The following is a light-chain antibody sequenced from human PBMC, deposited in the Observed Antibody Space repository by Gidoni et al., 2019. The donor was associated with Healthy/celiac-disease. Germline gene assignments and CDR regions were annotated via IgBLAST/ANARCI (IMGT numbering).Light chain of an antibody. CDR3: QQYYSALRT. CDR2: WAS. Sequence: DIVMTQSPDSLAVSLGERATLNCKASQSILYRSNSQNYLAWYQQKPGQPPKLLIYWASTRESGVPDRFSGSGSGTDFTLTISSLQAEDVAVYYCQQYYSALRTFGQGTKVEVK. J-gene: IGKJ1*01. V-gene: IGKV4-1*01. CDR1: QSILYRSNSQNY.